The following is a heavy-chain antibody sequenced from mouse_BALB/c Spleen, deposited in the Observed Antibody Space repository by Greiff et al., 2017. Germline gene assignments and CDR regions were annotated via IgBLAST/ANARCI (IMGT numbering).Heavy chain of an antibody. CDR3: TRDWDRWYFDV. V-gene: IGHV1-5*01. J-gene: IGHJ1*01. CDR1: GFTFTSYW. CDR2: INPGNSDT. Sequence: EVQLQQSGTVLARPGASVKMSCKASGFTFTSYWMHWVKQRPGKGLEWIGVINPGNSDTTSNQKLKGKAKLTAVTSTSTAYMELSSLTNEDSAVYYCTRDWDRWYFDVWGAGTTVTVSS. D-gene: IGHD4-1*01.